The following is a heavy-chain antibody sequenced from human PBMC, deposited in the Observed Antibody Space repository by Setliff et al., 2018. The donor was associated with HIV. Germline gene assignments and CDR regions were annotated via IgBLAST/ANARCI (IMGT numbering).Heavy chain of an antibody. CDR3: ARDDRCSGDTCYYY. Sequence: KPSETLSLTCTVSGDSVNDRSYFWGWIRQPPGKGLEWIGTFYYNGDSRYNPSLKSRVTISVDTSKNQFSLRLTSVAATDTAVYYCARDDRCSGDTCYYYWGQGALVTVSS. D-gene: IGHD2-15*01. CDR1: GDSVNDRSYF. V-gene: IGHV4-39*02. CDR2: FYYNGDS. J-gene: IGHJ4*02.